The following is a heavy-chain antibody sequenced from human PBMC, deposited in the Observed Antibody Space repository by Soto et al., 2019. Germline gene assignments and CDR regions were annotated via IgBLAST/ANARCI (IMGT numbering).Heavy chain of an antibody. V-gene: IGHV4-31*03. Sequence: QVQLQESGPGLVKPSQTLSLTCTVSGGSISRGGYYWSWIRQHPGKGLEWIGYIYYSGSTYYNPSLKSRVTISVDTSKNQFSLKLSSVTAADTAVYYCARESIAAVRFDPWGQGTLVTVSS. D-gene: IGHD6-13*01. CDR1: GGSISRGGYY. J-gene: IGHJ5*02. CDR3: ARESIAAVRFDP. CDR2: IYYSGST.